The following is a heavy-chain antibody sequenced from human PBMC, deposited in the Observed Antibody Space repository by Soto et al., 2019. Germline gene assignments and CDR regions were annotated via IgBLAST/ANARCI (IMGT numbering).Heavy chain of an antibody. CDR3: AREYYDSSAYSDYDFDY. Sequence: GGSLRLSCAASGFTFSSYSMSWLRQAPGKGLEWVSSITSSSTYIYYADSLKGRFTISRDNAKNSLFLQMNSLRAEDTAVYYCAREYYDSSAYSDYDFDYWGQGTLVTVSS. J-gene: IGHJ4*02. D-gene: IGHD3-22*01. V-gene: IGHV3-21*01. CDR1: GFTFSSYS. CDR2: ITSSSTYI.